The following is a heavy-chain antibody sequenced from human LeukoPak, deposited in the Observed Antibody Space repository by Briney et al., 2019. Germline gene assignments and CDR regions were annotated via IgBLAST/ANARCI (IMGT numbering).Heavy chain of an antibody. CDR3: VRVRSGYYFDY. D-gene: IGHD3-3*01. CDR1: GFXFSAYS. CDR2: TTSSSNTI. V-gene: IGHV3-48*02. Sequence: GGSLRLSCAASGFXFSAYSFTWVRQAPGKGQEWVSFTTSSSNTIFYADSVKGRFTISRDNAKNSLYLQMNSLRDEDTAVYYCVRVRSGYYFDYWGQGTLVTVSS. J-gene: IGHJ4*02.